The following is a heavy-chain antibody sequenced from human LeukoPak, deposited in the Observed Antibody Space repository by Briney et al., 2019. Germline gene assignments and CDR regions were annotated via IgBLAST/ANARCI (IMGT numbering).Heavy chain of an antibody. D-gene: IGHD6-13*01. CDR2: IIPIFGTA. V-gene: IGHV1-69*05. J-gene: IGHJ6*03. Sequence: GASVKVSCKASGGTFSSYAISWVRQAPGQGLEWIGGIIPIFGTANYAQKFQGRVTITTDESTSTAYMELSSLRSEDTAVYYCASSHPPAAGRLYYYYYMDVWGKGTTVTVSS. CDR1: GGTFSSYA. CDR3: ASSHPPAAGRLYYYYYMDV.